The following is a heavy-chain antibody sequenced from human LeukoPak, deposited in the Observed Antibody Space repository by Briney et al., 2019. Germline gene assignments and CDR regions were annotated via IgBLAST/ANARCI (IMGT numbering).Heavy chain of an antibody. D-gene: IGHD2-2*03. V-gene: IGHV4-34*01. CDR3: ARAGWIGGGY. CDR2: INHSGST. J-gene: IGHJ4*02. CDR1: GGSFSGYY. Sequence: SETLSLTCAVYGGSFSGYYWSWIRQPPGKGLEWIGEINHSGSTNYNPSLKSRVTISVDTSKNQFSLKLSSVTAADTAVYYCARAGWIGGGYWGQGTLVTVSS.